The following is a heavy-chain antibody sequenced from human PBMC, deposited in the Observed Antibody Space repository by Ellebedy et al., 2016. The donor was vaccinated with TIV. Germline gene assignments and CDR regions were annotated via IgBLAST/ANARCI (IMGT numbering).Heavy chain of an antibody. CDR1: GFTFTSSA. CDR3: AADPYYYGSGSSIRGDY. V-gene: IGHV1-58*02. Sequence: SVKVSXKASGFTFTSSAMQWVRQARGQRLEWIGWIVVGSGNTNYAQKFQERVTITRDMSTSTAYMELSSLRSEDTAVYYCAADPYYYGSGSSIRGDYWGQGTLVTVSS. D-gene: IGHD3-10*01. J-gene: IGHJ4*02. CDR2: IVVGSGNT.